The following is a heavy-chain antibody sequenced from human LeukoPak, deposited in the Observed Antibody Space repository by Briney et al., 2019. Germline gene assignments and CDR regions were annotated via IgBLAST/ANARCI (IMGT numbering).Heavy chain of an antibody. CDR2: IYYTGTT. CDR3: AKWTEGGAFDS. Sequence: SETLSLTCSVSGGSISSSSSYWGWIRQPPGKGLEWLGSIYYTGTTYYNPSLNHRVTISVDTSQNQFSLRLSSVTAADTAVYYCAKWTEGGAFDSWGQGTMLIVSS. J-gene: IGHJ3*01. CDR1: GGSISSSSSY. D-gene: IGHD1-26*01. V-gene: IGHV4-39*07.